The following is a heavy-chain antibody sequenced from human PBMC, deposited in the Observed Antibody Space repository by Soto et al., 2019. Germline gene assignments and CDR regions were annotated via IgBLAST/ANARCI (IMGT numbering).Heavy chain of an antibody. CDR1: GGTFSTYA. CDR2: IIPIFSTA. V-gene: IGHV1-69*12. D-gene: IGHD2-15*01. J-gene: IGHJ6*04. CDR3: ARDEMVVATGSRTWHYYYGMDV. Sequence: QVQLVQSGAEVKKPGSSVKVSCKSSGGTFSTYAISWVRQAPGQGLEWMGGIIPIFSTANYAQKFQGRVTITEDESTTTAYMELISLRSEDTAVYYCARDEMVVATGSRTWHYYYGMDVWGKGTTVTVSS.